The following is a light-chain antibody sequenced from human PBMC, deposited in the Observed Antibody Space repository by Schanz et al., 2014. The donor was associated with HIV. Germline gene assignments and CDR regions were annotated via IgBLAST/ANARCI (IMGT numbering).Light chain of an antibody. CDR1: ALNIGHNS. V-gene: IGLV1-51*01. J-gene: IGLJ2*01. CDR2: DDH. Sequence: QSVLTQPPSVSAAPGQRVTISCSGSALNIGHNSVSWYRQFPGTAPKLLIYDDHERPSEIPDRFSGSKFGQSATLAIIGLQAGDEADYYCGAWDSGRRAVVFGGGTKLTVL. CDR3: GAWDSGRRAVV.